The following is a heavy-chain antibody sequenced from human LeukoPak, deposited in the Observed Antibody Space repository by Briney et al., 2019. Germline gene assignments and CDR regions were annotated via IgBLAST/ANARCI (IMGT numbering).Heavy chain of an antibody. CDR3: ARDSPPSRYCSSTSCYGFSVAFDI. V-gene: IGHV4-31*03. CDR2: IYYSGST. CDR1: GGSISSGGYS. J-gene: IGHJ3*02. D-gene: IGHD2-2*01. Sequence: SETLSLTCTVSGGSISSGGYSWSWIRQHPGKGLEWIGYIYYSGSTYYNPSLKSRVTISVDTSKNQFSLKLSSVTAADTAVYYCARDSPPSRYCSSTSCYGFSVAFDIWGQGTMVTVSS.